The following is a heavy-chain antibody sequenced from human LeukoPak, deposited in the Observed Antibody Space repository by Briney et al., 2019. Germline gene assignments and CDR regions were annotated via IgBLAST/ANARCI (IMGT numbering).Heavy chain of an antibody. J-gene: IGHJ5*01. CDR2: ISAYNGNT. Sequence: GASVKVSCKASGYTFTSYGISWVRQAPGQGLEWMGWISAYNGNTNYAQKLQGRVTMTTDTSTSTAYMELRSLRSDDTAVYYCARDQWHDFWSGYWLLEAQKLRAWFDPWGQGTTVTVSS. CDR1: GYTFTSYG. CDR3: ARDQWHDFWSGYWLLEAQKLRAWFDP. D-gene: IGHD3-3*01. V-gene: IGHV1-18*01.